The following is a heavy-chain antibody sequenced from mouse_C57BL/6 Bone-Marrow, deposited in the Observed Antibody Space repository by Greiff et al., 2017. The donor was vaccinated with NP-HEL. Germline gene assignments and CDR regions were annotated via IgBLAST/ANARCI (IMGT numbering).Heavy chain of an antibody. J-gene: IGHJ4*01. CDR1: GFSLTSYG. D-gene: IGHD4-1*01. CDR3: SKNPPNWDEAMDY. V-gene: IGHV2-5*01. CDR2: IWRGGST. Sequence: QVQLKESGPGLVQPSQSLCITCTVSGFSLTSYGVHWVRQSPGKGLEWLGVIWRGGSTDYNAAFMSRLSITKDNSKSQVFFKMNSLQADDTAIYYWSKNPPNWDEAMDYWGQGTSVTVSS.